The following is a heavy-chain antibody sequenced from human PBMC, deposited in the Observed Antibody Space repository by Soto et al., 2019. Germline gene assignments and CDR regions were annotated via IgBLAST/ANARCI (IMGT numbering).Heavy chain of an antibody. CDR1: GASISSGSW. D-gene: IGHD1-1*01. Sequence: QVHLQESGPGLVKPSGTLSLTCAVSGASISSGSWWSWVRQPPGKGLEWIGEIFHDGSTNYNPSLKGRVTMSVDKSKNYFSLELTSVPAADTALYYCARDEYNDSSDWGQGTLVTVSS. V-gene: IGHV4-4*02. CDR3: ARDEYNDSSD. CDR2: IFHDGST. J-gene: IGHJ4*02.